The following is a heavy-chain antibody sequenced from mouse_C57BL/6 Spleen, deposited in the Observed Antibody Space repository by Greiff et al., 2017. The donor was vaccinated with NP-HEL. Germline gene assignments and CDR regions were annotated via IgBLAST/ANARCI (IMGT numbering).Heavy chain of an antibody. V-gene: IGHV2-9-1*01. CDR2: IWTGGGT. D-gene: IGHD2-3*01. J-gene: IGHJ2*01. CDR3: ARNVIYDGYGDFDY. CDR1: GFSLTSYA. Sequence: VQLVESGPGLVAPSQSLSITCTVSGFSLTSYAISWVRQPPGKGLEWLGVIWTGGGTNYNSALKSRLSISKDNSKSQVFLKMNSLQTDDTARYYCARNVIYDGYGDFDYWGQGTTLTVSS.